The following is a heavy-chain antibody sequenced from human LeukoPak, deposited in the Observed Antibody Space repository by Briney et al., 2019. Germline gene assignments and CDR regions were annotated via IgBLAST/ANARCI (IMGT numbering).Heavy chain of an antibody. Sequence: ASVKVSCKASGYTFSNYYGISWVRQAPGQRLEWMGWISGYNGNTNYAQKLQGRVTMTTDTSTSTAYMELRSLRSDDTAVYYCARPVTTVTYDYWGQGTLVTVPS. D-gene: IGHD4-17*01. CDR2: ISGYNGNT. V-gene: IGHV1-18*01. CDR1: GYTFSNYYG. J-gene: IGHJ4*02. CDR3: ARPVTTVTYDY.